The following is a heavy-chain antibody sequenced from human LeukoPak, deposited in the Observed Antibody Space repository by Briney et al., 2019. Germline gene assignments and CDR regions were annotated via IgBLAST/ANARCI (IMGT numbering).Heavy chain of an antibody. CDR1: GFTFSSYS. CDR2: ISSSSSYI. D-gene: IGHD5-18*01. V-gene: IGHV3-21*01. J-gene: IGHJ4*02. Sequence: PGGSLRLSCAASGFTFSSYSMNWVRQAPGKGLEWVSSISSSSSYIYYADSVKGRFTISRDDAKNSLYLQMNSLRAEDTAVYYCATLHTLDFDYWGQGTLVTVSS. CDR3: ATLHTLDFDY.